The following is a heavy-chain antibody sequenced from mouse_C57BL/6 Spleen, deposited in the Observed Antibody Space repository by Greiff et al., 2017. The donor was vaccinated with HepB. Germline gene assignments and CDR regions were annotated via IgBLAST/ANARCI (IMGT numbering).Heavy chain of an antibody. CDR2: ISSGSSTI. Sequence: EVQRVESGGGLVKPGGSLKLSCAASGFTFSDYGMHWVRQAPEKGLEWVAYISSGSSTIYYADTVKGRFTISRDNAKNTLFLQMTSLRSEDTAMYYCAKSLLGYFDYWGQGTTLTVSS. CDR3: AKSLLGYFDY. J-gene: IGHJ2*01. D-gene: IGHD5-1*01. V-gene: IGHV5-17*01. CDR1: GFTFSDYG.